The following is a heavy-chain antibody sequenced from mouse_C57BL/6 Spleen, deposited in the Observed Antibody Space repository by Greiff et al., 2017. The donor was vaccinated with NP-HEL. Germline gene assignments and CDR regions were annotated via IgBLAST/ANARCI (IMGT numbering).Heavy chain of an antibody. CDR2: INPSSGYT. CDR1: GYTFTSYW. Sequence: QVQLQQSGAELAKPGASVKLSCKASGYTFTSYWMHWVKQRPGQGLEWIGYINPSSGYTKYNQKFKDTATLTADKSSSTAYMQLSSLTYEDSAVYYCARDSSGHDAMDYWGQGTSVTVAS. CDR3: ARDSSGHDAMDY. V-gene: IGHV1-7*01. D-gene: IGHD3-2*02. J-gene: IGHJ4*01.